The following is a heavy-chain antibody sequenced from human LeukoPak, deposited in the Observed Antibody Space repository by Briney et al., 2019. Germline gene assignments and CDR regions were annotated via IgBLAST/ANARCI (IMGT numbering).Heavy chain of an antibody. J-gene: IGHJ4*02. Sequence: GASVKVSCKASGYTFTSYGISWVRQAPGHGLEWMEWISTYNGNTNYAQKLQGRVTMTTAPSTSTAYMELRSLRADDTAVYYCAREDCSGGGCYLGQWGQGTLVTVPS. CDR1: GYTFTSYG. D-gene: IGHD2-15*01. V-gene: IGHV1-18*04. CDR3: AREDCSGGGCYLGQ. CDR2: ISTYNGNT.